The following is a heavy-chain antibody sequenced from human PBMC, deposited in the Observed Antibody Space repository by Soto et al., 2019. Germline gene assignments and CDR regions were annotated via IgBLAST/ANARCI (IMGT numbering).Heavy chain of an antibody. CDR2: INSDGSST. CDR3: AGEEWLSNWFDP. Sequence: PGGSLRLSCAASGFTFSSYWMHWVRQAPGKGLVWVSRINSDGSSTSYADSVKGRFTISRDNAKNTLYLQMNSLRAEDTAVYYCAGEEWLSNWFDPWGQGTLVTVSS. CDR1: GFTFSSYW. J-gene: IGHJ5*02. V-gene: IGHV3-74*01. D-gene: IGHD3-3*01.